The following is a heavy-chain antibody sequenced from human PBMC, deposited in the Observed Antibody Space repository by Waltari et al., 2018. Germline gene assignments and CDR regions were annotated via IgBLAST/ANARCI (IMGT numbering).Heavy chain of an antibody. CDR3: ARAESIDVLLWFGSYLPLVGPFDY. Sequence: SLTCTVSGGSISSYYWSWIRQPPGKGLEWIGYIYYSGSTNYNPSLKSRVTISVDTSKNQFSLKLSSVTAADTAVYYCARAESIDVLLWFGSYLPLVGPFDYWGQGTLVTVSS. J-gene: IGHJ4*02. D-gene: IGHD3-10*01. CDR2: IYYSGST. V-gene: IGHV4-59*01. CDR1: GGSISSYY.